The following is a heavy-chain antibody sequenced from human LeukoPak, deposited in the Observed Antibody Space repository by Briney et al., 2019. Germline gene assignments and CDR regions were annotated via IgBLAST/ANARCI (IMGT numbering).Heavy chain of an antibody. CDR3: ARETSSGGYGFEDWFDP. J-gene: IGHJ5*02. CDR2: IWYDGSNK. CDR1: GFTFSSYE. V-gene: IGHV3-33*08. D-gene: IGHD6-19*01. Sequence: GGSLRLSCAASGFTFSSYEINWVRQAPGKGLEWVAVIWYDGSNKYYADSVKGRFTISRDNSKNTLYLQMNSLRAEDTAVYYCARETSSGGYGFEDWFDPWGQGTLVTVSS.